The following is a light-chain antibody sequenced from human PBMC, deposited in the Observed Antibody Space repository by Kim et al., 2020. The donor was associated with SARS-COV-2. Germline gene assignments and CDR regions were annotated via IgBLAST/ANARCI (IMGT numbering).Light chain of an antibody. CDR3: QQSYSSSYT. J-gene: IGKJ2*01. Sequence: SASVVDRVTVTCRTGQSITSYLKWYQQKPRKAPKPLIYAASTLQSGVPSRFSGSGSGTDFTLTISSLQPEDYETYYCQQSYSSSYTFGQGTKLEI. V-gene: IGKV1-39*01. CDR1: QSITSY. CDR2: AAS.